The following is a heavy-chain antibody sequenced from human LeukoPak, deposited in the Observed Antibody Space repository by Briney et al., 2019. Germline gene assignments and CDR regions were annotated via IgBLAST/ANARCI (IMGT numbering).Heavy chain of an antibody. J-gene: IGHJ6*03. D-gene: IGHD5-18*01. CDR3: ARARYSYGYWSWRGDYYYYMDV. CDR1: GGSISSHY. V-gene: IGHV4-59*11. Sequence: SETLSLTCTVSGGSISSHYWSWIRQPPGKGLEWIGYIYYSGSTNYNPSLKSRVTISVDTSKNQFSLKLSSVTAADTAVYYCARARYSYGYWSWRGDYYYYMDVWGKGTTVTVSS. CDR2: IYYSGST.